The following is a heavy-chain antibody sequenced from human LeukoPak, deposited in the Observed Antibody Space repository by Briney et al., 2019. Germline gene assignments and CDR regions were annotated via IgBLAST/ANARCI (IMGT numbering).Heavy chain of an antibody. CDR1: GFIFSSYS. J-gene: IGHJ4*02. Sequence: GGSLRLSCAASGFIFSSYSMNWVRQAPGKGLEWVSSISSSSSYIYYADSVKGRFTISRDNAKNSLYLQMNSLRAEDTAVYYCTRDQGYGSGSYYDSWGQGTLVTVSS. CDR3: TRDQGYGSGSYYDS. V-gene: IGHV3-21*01. CDR2: ISSSSSYI. D-gene: IGHD3-10*01.